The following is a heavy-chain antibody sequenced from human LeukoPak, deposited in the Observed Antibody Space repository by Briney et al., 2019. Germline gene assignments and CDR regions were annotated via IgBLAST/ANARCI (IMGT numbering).Heavy chain of an antibody. J-gene: IGHJ4*02. D-gene: IGHD4-23*01. CDR3: ARGWLAETTVVTPYNY. V-gene: IGHV1-46*01. Sequence: GASVKVSCKTSGYIFTDYYIHWARQAPGQGLEWMGILNSSGGSTTYAQKFQGRVTITADESTNTAYMELSSLRSEDTAVFYCARGWLAETTVVTPYNYWGQGTLVIVSS. CDR2: LNSSGGST. CDR1: GYIFTDYY.